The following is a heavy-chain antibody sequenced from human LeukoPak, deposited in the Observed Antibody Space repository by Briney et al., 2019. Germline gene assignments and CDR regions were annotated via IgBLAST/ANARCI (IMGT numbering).Heavy chain of an antibody. Sequence: PGGSLRLSCAASGFTFSSYWMSWVRQAPGKGLEWVANIKQDGSEKYYVDSVKGRFTISRDNAKNSLYLQMNSLRAEDTAVYYCAKDHVVTVDAWFDPWGQGTLVTVSS. CDR3: AKDHVVTVDAWFDP. V-gene: IGHV3-7*01. CDR2: IKQDGSEK. J-gene: IGHJ5*02. D-gene: IGHD2-15*01. CDR1: GFTFSSYW.